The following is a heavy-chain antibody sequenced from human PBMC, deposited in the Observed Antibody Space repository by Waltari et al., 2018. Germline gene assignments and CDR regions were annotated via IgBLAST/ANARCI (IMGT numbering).Heavy chain of an antibody. V-gene: IGHV1-3*01. Sequence: QVQLVQSGAEVKRPGASVKVSCKPSGYPCPSYIIHSLRQAPGQRPEWVGLIHAGNGNTKYSQKFQDRVTITRDTSASTVYMELSSLRSEDPGVYFCAREGVPAAVRADYYYPMDVWGQGTTVTVSS. D-gene: IGHD2-2*01. CDR1: GYPCPSYI. CDR3: AREGVPAAVRADYYYPMDV. J-gene: IGHJ6*02. CDR2: IHAGNGNT.